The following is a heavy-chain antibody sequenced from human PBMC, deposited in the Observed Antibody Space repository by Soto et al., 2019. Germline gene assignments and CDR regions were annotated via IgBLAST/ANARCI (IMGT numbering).Heavy chain of an antibody. V-gene: IGHV4-31*11. D-gene: IGHD6-19*01. Sequence: QVQLQESGPGLVIPSQTLTLTCAVSGASIDNNGYSWTWIRQHPGKGLEWIGTNNNRGDTYYNPALKSRLIITLDASQNHFSLRLNAVTGADTATYYCARGGSGWKALNWFDPWGQGIMVTVSS. J-gene: IGHJ5*02. CDR1: GASIDNNGYS. CDR2: NNNRGDT. CDR3: ARGGSGWKALNWFDP.